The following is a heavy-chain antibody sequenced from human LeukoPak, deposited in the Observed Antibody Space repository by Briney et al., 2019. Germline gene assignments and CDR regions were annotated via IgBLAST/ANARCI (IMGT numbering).Heavy chain of an antibody. Sequence: AGGSLRLSCAASGFTFSIYAMSWVRQAPGKGLEWVSAISGSGGSTYYADSVKGRFTISRDNSKNTLYLQMNSLRAEDTAVYYCAKDRQRTSYYYDSSGYSRDAFDIWGQGTMVTVSS. J-gene: IGHJ3*02. CDR2: ISGSGGST. CDR3: AKDRQRTSYYYDSSGYSRDAFDI. CDR1: GFTFSIYA. V-gene: IGHV3-23*01. D-gene: IGHD3-22*01.